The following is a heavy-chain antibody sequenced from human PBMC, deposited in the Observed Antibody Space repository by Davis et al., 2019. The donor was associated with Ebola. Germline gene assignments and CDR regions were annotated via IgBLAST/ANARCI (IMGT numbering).Heavy chain of an antibody. CDR2: ISPDGSEK. D-gene: IGHD1-26*01. Sequence: GESLKISCAASGFTFNRHWMHWVRQGSGKGLVWVSNISPDGSEKMYADFVEGRFTISRDDAKNTLFLQMSSLRAEDTAVYFCTRGLTSSRGTDYWGRGTLVTVSS. V-gene: IGHV3-74*03. J-gene: IGHJ4*02. CDR1: GFTFNRHW. CDR3: TRGLTSSRGTDY.